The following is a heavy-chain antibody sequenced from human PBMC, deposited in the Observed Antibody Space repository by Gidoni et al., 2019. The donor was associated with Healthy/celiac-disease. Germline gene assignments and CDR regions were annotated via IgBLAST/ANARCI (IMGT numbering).Heavy chain of an antibody. CDR2: IGTAGDP. V-gene: IGHV3-13*05. CDR3: ARVRSYWYFDL. Sequence: VRQATGKGLEWVSAIGTAGDPYYPGSVKGRFTISRENAKNSLYLQMNSLRAGDTAVYYCARVRSYWYFDLWGRGTLVTVSS. J-gene: IGHJ2*01.